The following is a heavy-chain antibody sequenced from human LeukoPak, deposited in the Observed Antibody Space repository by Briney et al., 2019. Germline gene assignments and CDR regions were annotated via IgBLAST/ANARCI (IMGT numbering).Heavy chain of an antibody. V-gene: IGHV1-69*04. J-gene: IGHJ4*02. D-gene: IGHD4-17*01. CDR1: GGTFINYP. Sequence: SVKVSCKASGGTFINYPITCVRQAPGQGLEWMGRIIPLLGVPNYAQNFQGRVPITADTSTSTAYMELRSLKSQDTAMYFCARERGDLTTVTNFDLWAQGTLVPVSS. CDR3: ARERGDLTTVTNFDL. CDR2: IIPLLGVP.